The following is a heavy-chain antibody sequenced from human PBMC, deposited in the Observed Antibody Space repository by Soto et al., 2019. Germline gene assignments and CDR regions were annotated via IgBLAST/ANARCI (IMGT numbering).Heavy chain of an antibody. J-gene: IGHJ4*02. V-gene: IGHV3-9*01. CDR1: GFTFDDYA. CDR3: VKAGLGGRMVEMSELDN. Sequence: EVQLVESGGGMVQPGRSLRLSCGASGFTFDDYAMHWVRQVPGKGLEWVSGITWNSGYLGYADSVKGRFTISRDNAKNSLYLQMNNLRPEDSALYYCVKAGLGGRMVEMSELDNWGQGTLVTVSS. D-gene: IGHD1-26*01. CDR2: ITWNSGYL.